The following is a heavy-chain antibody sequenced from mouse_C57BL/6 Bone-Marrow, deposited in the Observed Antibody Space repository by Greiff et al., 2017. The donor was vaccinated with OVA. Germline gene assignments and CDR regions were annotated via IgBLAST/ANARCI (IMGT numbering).Heavy chain of an antibody. V-gene: IGHV1-55*01. Sequence: QVQLQQPGAELVKPGASVKMSCKASGYTFTSYWITWVKQRPGQGLEWIGDIYPGSGSTKYNEKFKSKATLTVDTSSSTAYMQLSSLTSEDSAVYYCARGYYGSSYVGYAMDYWGQGTSVTVSS. J-gene: IGHJ4*01. CDR2: IYPGSGST. CDR3: ARGYYGSSYVGYAMDY. D-gene: IGHD1-1*01. CDR1: GYTFTSYW.